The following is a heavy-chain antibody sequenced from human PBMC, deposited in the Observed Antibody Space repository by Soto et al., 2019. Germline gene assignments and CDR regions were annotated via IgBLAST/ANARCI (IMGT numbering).Heavy chain of an antibody. Sequence: KPSETLSLTCAVYGGSISSNKWWSGVRQPPGKGLEWIGEIYHSGSTNYNPSLKSRVTISLDKSKNQFSLKLTSVTAADSAVYYCARDDHIVVVPTSLGAMDVWGQGTTVTVSS. J-gene: IGHJ6*02. CDR1: GGSISSNKW. CDR2: IYHSGST. D-gene: IGHD2-2*01. V-gene: IGHV4-4*02. CDR3: ARDDHIVVVPTSLGAMDV.